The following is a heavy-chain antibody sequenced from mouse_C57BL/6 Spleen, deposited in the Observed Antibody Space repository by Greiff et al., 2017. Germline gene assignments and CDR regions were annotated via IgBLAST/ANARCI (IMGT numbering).Heavy chain of an antibody. D-gene: IGHD2-1*01. V-gene: IGHV1-50*01. J-gene: IGHJ2*01. CDR3: ARSGYGNLYYFDY. Sequence: QVQLQQPGAELVKPGASVKLSCKASGYTFTSYWMQWVKQRPGQGLEWIGEIDPSDSYTNYNQKFKGKATLTVDPSSSTAYMQLSSLTSEDSAVYYCARSGYGNLYYFDYWGQGTTLTVFS. CDR2: IDPSDSYT. CDR1: GYTFTSYW.